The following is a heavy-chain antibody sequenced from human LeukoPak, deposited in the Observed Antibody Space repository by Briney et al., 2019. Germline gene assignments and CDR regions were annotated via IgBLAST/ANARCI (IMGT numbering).Heavy chain of an antibody. Sequence: SETLSLTCTVSGGSISSYYWSWIRQPPGKGLEWIGYIYYSGSTNYNPSLKSRVTISVDTSKNQFSLKLRSVTAADTAVYYCARERQANYYGSGKVYYGMDVWGQGTTVTVSS. J-gene: IGHJ6*02. V-gene: IGHV4-59*01. CDR2: IYYSGST. CDR1: GGSISSYY. CDR3: ARERQANYYGSGKVYYGMDV. D-gene: IGHD3-10*01.